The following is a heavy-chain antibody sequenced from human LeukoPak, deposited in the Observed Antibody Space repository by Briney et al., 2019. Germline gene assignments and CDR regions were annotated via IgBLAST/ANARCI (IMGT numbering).Heavy chain of an antibody. CDR2: INPNSGGT. J-gene: IGHJ6*02. D-gene: IGHD3-22*01. CDR3: AREYYYDSSGYSVDYYYYGMDV. Sequence: ASVRVSCKTSGYTFTDYFVHWVRQAPGQGLEWMGWINPNSGGTEYAQKFLGRVTMTRDTSISTAYMELSRLRSDDTAVYFCAREYYYDSSGYSVDYYYYGMDVWGQGTTVTVSS. V-gene: IGHV1-2*02. CDR1: GYTFTDYF.